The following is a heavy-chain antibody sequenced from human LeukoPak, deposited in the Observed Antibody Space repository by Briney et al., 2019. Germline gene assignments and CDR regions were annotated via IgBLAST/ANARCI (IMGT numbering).Heavy chain of an antibody. CDR3: AKADYGDKGGAFDI. CDR2: IRYDGSNK. J-gene: IGHJ3*02. CDR1: GFTCSSYG. D-gene: IGHD4-17*01. V-gene: IGHV3-30*02. Sequence: GGSLRLSCAASGFTCSSYGMHWVRQAPGKGLEWVAFIRYDGSNKYYADSVKGRFTISRDNSKNTLYLQMNSLRAEDTAVYYCAKADYGDKGGAFDIWGQGTMVTVSS.